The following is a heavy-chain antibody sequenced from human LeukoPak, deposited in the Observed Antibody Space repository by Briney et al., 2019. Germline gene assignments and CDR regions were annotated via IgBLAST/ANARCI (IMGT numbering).Heavy chain of an antibody. CDR2: ISYDGSNK. D-gene: IGHD1-1*01. V-gene: IGHV3-30-3*01. CDR1: GFTFSSYA. J-gene: IGHJ4*02. CDR3: VRCGEPKAQYNYYNS. Sequence: GRSLRLSCAASGFTFSSYAMHWVRQAPGKGLEWVAVISYDGSNKYYADSVKGRFTISRDNSKNTLYLQMNSLRAEDTAVYYCVRCGEPKAQYNYYNSWGQGTLVTVSS.